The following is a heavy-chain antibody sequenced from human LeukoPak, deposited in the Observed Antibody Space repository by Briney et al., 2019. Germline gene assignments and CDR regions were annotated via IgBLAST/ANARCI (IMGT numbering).Heavy chain of an antibody. CDR3: ARESIAARDFDY. CDR1: GFTFSDYY. D-gene: IGHD6-6*01. V-gene: IGHV3-11*01. Sequence: GGSLRLSCAASGFTFSDYYMSWIRQAPGKGLEWVSYISSSGSTIYYADSVKGRFTISRDNAKNSLYLQMNSLRAKDTAVYYCARESIAARDFDYWGQGTLVTVSS. CDR2: ISSSGSTI. J-gene: IGHJ4*02.